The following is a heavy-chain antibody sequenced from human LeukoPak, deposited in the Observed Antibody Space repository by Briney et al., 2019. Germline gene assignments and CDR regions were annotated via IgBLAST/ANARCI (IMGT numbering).Heavy chain of an antibody. J-gene: IGHJ3*02. CDR2: ISSSSSTI. Sequence: PGGSLRLSCAASGFTFSSYEMNWVRQAPGKGLEWVSYISSSSSTIYYADSVKGRFTISRDNAKNSLYLQMNSLRAEDTAVYYCARGSYYGDYLNAFDIWGQGTMVTVSS. CDR1: GFTFSSYE. D-gene: IGHD4-17*01. CDR3: ARGSYYGDYLNAFDI. V-gene: IGHV3-48*01.